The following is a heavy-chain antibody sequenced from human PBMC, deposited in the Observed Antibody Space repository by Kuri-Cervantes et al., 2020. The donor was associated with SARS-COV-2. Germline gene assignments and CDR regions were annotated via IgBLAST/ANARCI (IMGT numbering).Heavy chain of an antibody. J-gene: IGHJ6*03. CDR3: ARGRDFWSGYQDSYYYYYYMDV. CDR2: ISSSGSTI. V-gene: IGHV3-11*04. CDR1: GFTFSDYY. Sequence: GESLKISCAASGFTFSDYYTSWIRQAPGKGLEWVSYISSSGSTIYYADSVKGRFTISRDSAKSSLYLQMNSLRAEDTAVYYCARGRDFWSGYQDSYYYYYYMDVWGKGTTVTVSS. D-gene: IGHD3-3*01.